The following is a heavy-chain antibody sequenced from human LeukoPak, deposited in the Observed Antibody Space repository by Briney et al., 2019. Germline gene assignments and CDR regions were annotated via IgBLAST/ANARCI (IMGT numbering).Heavy chain of an antibody. J-gene: IGHJ4*02. Sequence: GRSLRLSCAASGFTFSSHGMRWVRQAPGKGLEWVAFISYDGSNKYYADSVKGRFTISRDNSKNTLFLQMNSLRVEDTAVYYCARQHTAATAFDYWGQGTLVTVSS. CDR1: GFTFSSHG. D-gene: IGHD6-13*01. CDR3: ARQHTAATAFDY. CDR2: ISYDGSNK. V-gene: IGHV3-30*03.